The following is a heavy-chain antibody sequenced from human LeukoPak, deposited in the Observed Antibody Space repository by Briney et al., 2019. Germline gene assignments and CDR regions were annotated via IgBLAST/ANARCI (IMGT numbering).Heavy chain of an antibody. D-gene: IGHD6-19*01. J-gene: IGHJ4*02. CDR1: GGTFSSYA. CDR3: ARDVQAQWLVHGY. CDR2: IIPIFGTA. Sequence: ASVKVSCTASGGTFSSYAISWVRQASGQGLEWMGGIIPIFGTANYAQKFQGRVTITADESTSTAYMELRSLRSDDTAVYYCARDVQAQWLVHGYWGQGTLVTVSS. V-gene: IGHV1-69*13.